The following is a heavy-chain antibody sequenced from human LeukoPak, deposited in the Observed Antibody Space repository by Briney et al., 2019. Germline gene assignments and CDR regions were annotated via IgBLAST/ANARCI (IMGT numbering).Heavy chain of an antibody. CDR2: ISGSGGST. D-gene: IGHD2-15*01. CDR3: AKNIIVVVAATLDY. J-gene: IGHJ4*02. V-gene: IGHV3-23*01. Sequence: AGSLRLSCAASGFTFSSYAMSWVRQAPGKGLEWVSAISGSGGSTYYADSVKGRFTISRDNSKNTLYLQMNSLRAEDTAVYYCAKNIIVVVAATLDYWGQGTLVTVSS. CDR1: GFTFSSYA.